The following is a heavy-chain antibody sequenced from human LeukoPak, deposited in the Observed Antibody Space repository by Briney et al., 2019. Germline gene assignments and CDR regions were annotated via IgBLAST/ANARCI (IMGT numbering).Heavy chain of an antibody. CDR3: AKNTWKSSDSGRGRMDV. Sequence: GGSLRLSCAASGFSFSHYSMTWARQASGKGLEWISYIGVGGRPTNYADSVKARFTISRDDAQNSLYLQMNSLRAEDTAVYYCAKNTWKSSDSGRGRMDVWGQGTTVTVSS. J-gene: IGHJ6*02. D-gene: IGHD3-10*01. CDR1: GFSFSHYS. CDR2: IGVGGRPT. V-gene: IGHV3-48*01.